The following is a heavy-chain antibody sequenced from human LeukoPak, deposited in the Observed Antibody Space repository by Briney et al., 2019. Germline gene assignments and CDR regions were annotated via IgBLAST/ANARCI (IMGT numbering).Heavy chain of an antibody. V-gene: IGHV3-23*01. CDR3: AKDHIRRDGYSDFDY. CDR2: ISESGGST. CDR1: GFTFGSYA. D-gene: IGHD6-13*01. Sequence: GGSLRLSCAASGFTFGSYAMSWVRQAPGKGLEWVSGISESGGSTYYADSVKGRFTISRDNSKNTLFPQMNSLRAEDTAVYYCAKDHIRRDGYSDFDYWGQGTLVTVSS. J-gene: IGHJ4*02.